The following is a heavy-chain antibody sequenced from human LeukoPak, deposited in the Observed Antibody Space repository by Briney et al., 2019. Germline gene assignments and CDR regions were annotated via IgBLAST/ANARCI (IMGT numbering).Heavy chain of an antibody. Sequence: SETLSLTCTVSGGSISSSSYYWGWIRQPSGKGLEWIGSIYYSGSSYYNPSLKSRVTISVDTSKNRFSLKLSSVTAADTAVYYCARGRSYYYYYYYMDVWGKGTTVTVSS. CDR1: GGSISSSSYY. J-gene: IGHJ6*03. V-gene: IGHV4-39*07. CDR3: ARGRSYYYYYYYMDV. CDR2: IYYSGSS. D-gene: IGHD3-10*01.